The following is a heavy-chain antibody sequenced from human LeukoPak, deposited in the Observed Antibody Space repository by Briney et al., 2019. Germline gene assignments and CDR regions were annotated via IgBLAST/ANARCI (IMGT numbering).Heavy chain of an antibody. CDR2: ISYDGSNK. CDR3: ASEYCSTTSCYRGPFDY. D-gene: IGHD2-2*01. Sequence: QTGGSLRLSCAASGFTFSSYGMNWVRQAPGKGLEWVAAISYDGSNKHYADSVQGRFTISIDNSKNTLYLQMNSLRAENTAVYYCASEYCSTTSCYRGPFDYWGQGTMVTVSS. J-gene: IGHJ4*02. CDR1: GFTFSSYG. V-gene: IGHV3-30*03.